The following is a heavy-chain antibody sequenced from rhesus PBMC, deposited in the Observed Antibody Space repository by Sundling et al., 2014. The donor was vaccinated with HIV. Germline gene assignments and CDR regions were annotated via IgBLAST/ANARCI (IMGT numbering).Heavy chain of an antibody. CDR3: ASERQLVAIDY. V-gene: IGHV4-81*01. CDR1: GGSFGGYY. Sequence: QVQLQESGPGLVKPSETLSLTCAVSGGSFGGYYWGWIRQPPGKGLEWIGSIYGNSASTNYNPSLESRVTISKDTSKNQFSLNLRSVTAADTAVYYCASERQLVAIDYWGQGVQVTVSS. CDR2: IYGNSAST. D-gene: IGHD2-2*01. J-gene: IGHJ4*01.